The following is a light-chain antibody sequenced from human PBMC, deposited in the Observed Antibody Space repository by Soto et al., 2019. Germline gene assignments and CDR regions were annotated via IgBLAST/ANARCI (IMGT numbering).Light chain of an antibody. CDR2: LNSDGSH. J-gene: IGLJ2*01. Sequence: QPVLTQSPSASASLGASVKLTCTLSSGHSSYAIAWHQQQPEKGPRYLMKLNSDGSHSKGDGITDRFSGSSSGAERYLTISSLQSEDEADYYCQTWDTGARVVFGGGTKLTVL. CDR1: SGHSSYA. V-gene: IGLV4-69*01. CDR3: QTWDTGARVV.